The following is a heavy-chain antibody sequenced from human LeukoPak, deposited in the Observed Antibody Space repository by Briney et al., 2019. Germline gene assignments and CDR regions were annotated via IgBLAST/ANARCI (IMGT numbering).Heavy chain of an antibody. Sequence: SETLSLTCTVSGGSIRGLYWSCIRQPPGKGLEWIGYIYYSGSTTYNPSLKSRVTISVDTSKNQFSLRLRSVTAADTALDYCARGYAYGDTGSFDYWGQGALVTVSS. J-gene: IGHJ4*02. CDR2: IYYSGST. CDR3: ARGYAYGDTGSFDY. CDR1: GGSIRGLY. V-gene: IGHV4-59*01. D-gene: IGHD4-17*01.